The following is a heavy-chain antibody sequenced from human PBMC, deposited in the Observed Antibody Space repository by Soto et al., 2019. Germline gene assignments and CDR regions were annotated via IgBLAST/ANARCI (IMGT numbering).Heavy chain of an antibody. CDR1: GFTFSTYG. CDR2: IAGPGGGA. J-gene: IGHJ4*02. CDR3: ARQAARNYFDF. D-gene: IGHD6-6*01. V-gene: IGHV3-23*01. Sequence: GGSLRLSCAASGFTFSTYGMSWVRQAPGKGLEWVSAIAGPGGGASYADSVQGRFTIPRDDSKNTLHLQMNSLRAEDTAVYYCARQAARNYFDFWGQGTPVTVSS.